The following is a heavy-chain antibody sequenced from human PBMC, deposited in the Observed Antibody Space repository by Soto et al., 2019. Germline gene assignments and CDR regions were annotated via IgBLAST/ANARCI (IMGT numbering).Heavy chain of an antibody. J-gene: IGHJ4*02. CDR3: ARVPYYYDSSGYSFDY. V-gene: IGHV1-46*01. CDR2: INPSGGST. Sequence: APVKVSCKASGYTFTSYYMHWVRQAPGQGLEWMGIINPSGGSTSYAQKFQGRVTMTRDTSTSTVYMELSSLRSEDTAVYYCARVPYYYDSSGYSFDYWGQGTLVTVS. CDR1: GYTFTSYY. D-gene: IGHD3-22*01.